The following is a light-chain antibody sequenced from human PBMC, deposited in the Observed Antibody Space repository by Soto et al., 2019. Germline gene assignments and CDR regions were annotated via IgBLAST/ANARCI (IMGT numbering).Light chain of an antibody. CDR3: QQYNSYST. CDR1: QSINTW. CDR2: DAS. V-gene: IGKV1-5*01. J-gene: IGKJ1*01. Sequence: DIQMTQSPSTLSASVGDRVTVTCRASQSINTWLAWYQQKPGKAPKLLIYDASSLQSGVPSRFTGRGSGTEFTLTISSLQPDDFATYYCQQYNSYSTFGQGTKVDIK.